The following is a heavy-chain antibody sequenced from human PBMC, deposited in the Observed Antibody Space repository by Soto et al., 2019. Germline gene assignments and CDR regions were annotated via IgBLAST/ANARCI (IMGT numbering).Heavy chain of an antibody. J-gene: IGHJ4*02. Sequence: PSETLSLTCTVSGGSISSGGYFWSWVRQHPGKGLEWIGNIYYSGRTYYNPSLKSRVTISVDTSKNQFSLNLSSVTAADTAVYYCARFAKEENPKVGSWYHFDYWGQGTRVTVSS. D-gene: IGHD6-13*01. V-gene: IGHV4-31*03. CDR2: IYYSGRT. CDR1: GGSISSGGYF. CDR3: ARFAKEENPKVGSWYHFDY.